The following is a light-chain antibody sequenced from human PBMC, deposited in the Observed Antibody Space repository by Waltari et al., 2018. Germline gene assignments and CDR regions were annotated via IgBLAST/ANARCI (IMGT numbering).Light chain of an antibody. J-gene: IGLJ3*02. CDR1: SRDVGGYNY. V-gene: IGLV2-14*01. CDR2: HVS. CDR3: ISYTTSNTWV. Sequence: QSALTQPASVSGSPGRSITIPCTGSSRDVGGYNYVSWYQQHPGKAPKLMTYHVSERPSGVSNRFSGSKSGNTASLTISGLQAEDEADYYCISYTTSNTWVFGGGTKLTVL.